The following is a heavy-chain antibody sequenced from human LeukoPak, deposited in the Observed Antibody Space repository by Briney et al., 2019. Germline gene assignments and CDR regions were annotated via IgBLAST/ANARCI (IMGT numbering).Heavy chain of an antibody. D-gene: IGHD6-13*01. CDR1: GFTFSSYG. Sequence: GGSLRLSCAASGFTFSSYGMHWVRQAPGKGLEWVAFIRYDGSNKYYADSMKGRFTISRDNSKNTLYLQMNSLRAGDTAVYYCAKALGIAAAIDPWGQGTLVTVSS. CDR3: AKALGIAAAIDP. CDR2: IRYDGSNK. V-gene: IGHV3-30*02. J-gene: IGHJ5*02.